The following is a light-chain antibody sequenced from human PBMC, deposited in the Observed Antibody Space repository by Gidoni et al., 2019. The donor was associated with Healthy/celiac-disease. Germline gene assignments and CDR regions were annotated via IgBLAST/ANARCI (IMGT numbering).Light chain of an antibody. Sequence: QSALTQPAYVSGSPGQSITISCTGTSSDVGGYNYVSWYQQHPGKAPKLMIYEVSNRPSGVSNRFSGPKSGNTASLTISGLQAEDEADYYCSSYTSSSTLYVFGTGTKVTVL. V-gene: IGLV2-14*01. CDR3: SSYTSSSTLYV. J-gene: IGLJ1*01. CDR2: EVS. CDR1: SSDVGGYNY.